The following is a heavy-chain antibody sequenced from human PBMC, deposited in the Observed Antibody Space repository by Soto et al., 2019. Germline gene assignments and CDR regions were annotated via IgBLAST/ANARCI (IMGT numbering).Heavy chain of an antibody. V-gene: IGHV4-4*02. CDR3: ARVSNPDPALVYAFDI. CDR1: SGSISSSNW. CDR2: IYHSGST. Sequence: QVQLQESGPGLVKPSGTLSLTCAVSSGSISSSNWWSWVRQPPGKGLEWIGEIYHSGSTNYNPSLKTRVTISVDKSKNQFSLKLSSVTAADTAVYYCARVSNPDPALVYAFDIWGQGTMVTVSS. D-gene: IGHD6-13*01. J-gene: IGHJ3*02.